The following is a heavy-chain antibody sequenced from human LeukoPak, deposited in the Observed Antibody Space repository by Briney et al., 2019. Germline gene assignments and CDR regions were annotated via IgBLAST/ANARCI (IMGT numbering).Heavy chain of an antibody. V-gene: IGHV3-21*01. D-gene: IGHD3-3*01. J-gene: IGHJ3*02. Sequence: PGGSLRLSCAASGFTFSSYEMNWVRQAPGKGLEWVSSISISSNYIYYADSVKGRFTISRDNAKNSLYLQVNSLRAEDTAVYCCARGSRLGVVGRDAFDIWGQGTVVTVSS. CDR3: ARGSRLGVVGRDAFDI. CDR2: ISISSNYI. CDR1: GFTFSSYE.